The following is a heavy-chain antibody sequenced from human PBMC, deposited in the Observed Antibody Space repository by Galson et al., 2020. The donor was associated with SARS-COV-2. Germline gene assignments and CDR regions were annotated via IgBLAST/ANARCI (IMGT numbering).Heavy chain of an antibody. D-gene: IGHD6-19*01. CDR1: GYTFTGYY. CDR2: INPNSGGT. CDR3: ARGQQWASANWFDP. Sequence: ASVKVSCKASGYTFTGYYMHWVRQAPGQGLEWMGWINPNSGGTNYAQKFQGRVTMTRDTSISTAYMELSRLRSDDTAVYYCARGQQWASANWFDPWGQGTLVTVSS. V-gene: IGHV1-2*02. J-gene: IGHJ5*02.